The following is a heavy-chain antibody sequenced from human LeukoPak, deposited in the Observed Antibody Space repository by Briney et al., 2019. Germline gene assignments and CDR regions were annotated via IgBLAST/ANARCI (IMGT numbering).Heavy chain of an antibody. D-gene: IGHD2-2*01. CDR3: ARVRDVVVPAFFDY. CDR2: ISSSSSYT. J-gene: IGHJ4*02. CDR1: GITFSDYY. V-gene: IGHV3-11*06. Sequence: GGSLRLSCAASGITFSDYYMSWIRQAPGKGLEWVSYISSSSSYTNYADSVKGRFTISRDNAKNSLYLQMNSLRAEDTAVYYCARVRDVVVPAFFDYWGQGTLVTVSS.